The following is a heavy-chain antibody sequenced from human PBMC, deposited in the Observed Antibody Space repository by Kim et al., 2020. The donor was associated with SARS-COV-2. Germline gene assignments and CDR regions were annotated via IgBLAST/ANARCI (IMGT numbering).Heavy chain of an antibody. V-gene: IGHV3-33*06. CDR2: IWYDGSNK. D-gene: IGHD3-10*01. J-gene: IGHJ6*02. Sequence: GRSLRLSFAASGFTFSSYGMHWVRQAPGKGLEWVAVIWYDGSNKYYADSVKGRFTISRDNSKNTLYLQMNSLRAEDTAVYYCAKEGGITMVRGVIPLYYYGMDVWGQGTTVTVSS. CDR1: GFTFSSYG. CDR3: AKEGGITMVRGVIPLYYYGMDV.